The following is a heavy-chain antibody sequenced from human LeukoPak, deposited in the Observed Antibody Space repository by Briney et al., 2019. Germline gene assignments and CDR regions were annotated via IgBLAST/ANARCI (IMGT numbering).Heavy chain of an antibody. V-gene: IGHV3-23*01. D-gene: IGHD2-21*02. Sequence: PGGSPRLSCAASGFTFSSYALSWVRQAPGKGLEWVSAISGSGGSTYYADSVKGRFTIPRDNSKNTLYLQMNSLRAEDTAVYYCAKVGGDFQDAFDIWGQGTMVTVSS. CDR3: AKVGGDFQDAFDI. CDR1: GFTFSSYA. J-gene: IGHJ3*02. CDR2: ISGSGGST.